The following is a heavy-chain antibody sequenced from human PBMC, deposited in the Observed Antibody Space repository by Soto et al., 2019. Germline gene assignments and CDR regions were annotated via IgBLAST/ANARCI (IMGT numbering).Heavy chain of an antibody. CDR3: ARGPPLGGLTYYYYGMDV. D-gene: IGHD3-16*01. CDR1: GGSFSGYY. V-gene: IGHV4-34*01. Sequence: PSETLSLTCAVYGGSFSGYYWSWIRQPPGKGLEWIGEINHSGSTNYNPSLKSRVTISVDTSKNQFSLKLSSVTAADTAVYYCARGPPLGGLTYYYYGMDVWGQGTTVTVSS. CDR2: INHSGST. J-gene: IGHJ6*02.